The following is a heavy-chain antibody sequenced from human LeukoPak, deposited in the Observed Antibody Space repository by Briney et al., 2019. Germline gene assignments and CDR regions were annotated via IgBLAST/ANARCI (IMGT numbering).Heavy chain of an antibody. CDR2: INSDGSST. Sequence: GGSLRLSCAASGFTFSSYWMHWVRQAPGKGLVWVSRINSDGSSTSYADSVKGRFTISRDNARNTLYLQMNSLRAEDTAVYYCARARAPYNWNPDLDALDIWGQETMVTVSS. D-gene: IGHD1-20*01. J-gene: IGHJ3*02. V-gene: IGHV3-74*01. CDR1: GFTFSSYW. CDR3: ARARAPYNWNPDLDALDI.